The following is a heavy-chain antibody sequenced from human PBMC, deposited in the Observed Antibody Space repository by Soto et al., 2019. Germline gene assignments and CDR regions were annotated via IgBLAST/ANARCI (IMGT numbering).Heavy chain of an antibody. CDR1: GFTFSSYA. CDR3: AKYLGLVLRNASDI. Sequence: GGSLRLSCAASGFTFSSYAMSWVRQAPGKGLEWVSAISGSGGSTYYADSVKGRFAISRDNSKNTLYLQMNSLRAEDTAVYYCAKYLGLVLRNASDIWGQGTMVTVSS. V-gene: IGHV3-23*01. D-gene: IGHD2-8*01. CDR2: ISGSGGST. J-gene: IGHJ3*02.